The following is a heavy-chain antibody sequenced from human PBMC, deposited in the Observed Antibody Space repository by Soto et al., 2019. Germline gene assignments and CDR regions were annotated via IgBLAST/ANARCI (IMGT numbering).Heavy chain of an antibody. CDR3: ARRMNYYDSSGYYGGYYYYGMDV. CDR1: GYSFTSYW. V-gene: IGHV5-51*01. D-gene: IGHD3-22*01. J-gene: IGHJ6*02. CDR2: IYPGDFDT. Sequence: GESLKISCKGSGYSFTSYWIGWVRQMPGKGLEWMGIIYPGDFDTRYSPSFQGQITISADKSISTAYLQWSSLKASDTAMYYCARRMNYYDSSGYYGGYYYYGMDVWGQGTTVTVS.